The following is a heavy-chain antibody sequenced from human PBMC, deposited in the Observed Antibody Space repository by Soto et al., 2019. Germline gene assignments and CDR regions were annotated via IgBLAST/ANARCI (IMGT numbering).Heavy chain of an antibody. CDR2: IYYSGST. J-gene: IGHJ4*02. CDR3: ARSFGVAAAGPFDY. Sequence: QVQLQESGPGLVKPSQTLSLTCTVSGGSISSGGYYWSWIRQHPGKGLEWIGYIYYSGSTYYNPSLKSRVTISVDTSKNQFSLQLSSVTAEDTSVYYWARSFGVAAAGPFDYWGQVPLVTVAS. V-gene: IGHV4-31*03. CDR1: GGSISSGGYY. D-gene: IGHD6-13*01.